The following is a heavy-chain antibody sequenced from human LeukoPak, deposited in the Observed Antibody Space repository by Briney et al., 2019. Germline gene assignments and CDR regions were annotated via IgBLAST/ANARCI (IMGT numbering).Heavy chain of an antibody. D-gene: IGHD6-13*01. J-gene: IGHJ6*02. V-gene: IGHV3-48*04. CDR3: ARDPPSVAEVGYSMDV. CDR1: GFTFSSYT. CDR2: ISSSSRTI. Sequence: GGSLRLSCAASGFTFSSYTMNWVRQAPGKGLECISAISSSSRTIYYADSVKGRFTISRDNAKNSLYLQMSSLRVEDTAVYYCARDPPSVAEVGYSMDVWGRGTTVTVSS.